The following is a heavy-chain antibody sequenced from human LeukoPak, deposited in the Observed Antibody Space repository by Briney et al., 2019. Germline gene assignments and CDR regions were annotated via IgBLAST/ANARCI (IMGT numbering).Heavy chain of an antibody. Sequence: GGTLRLSCAASGFTFSSYGMSWVRQAPGKGPEWVSAISGSGGSTYYADSVKGRFTISRDNSKNTLYLQMNSLRAEDTAVYYCAKDGKRSLYYYDSSGYYHRDWGQGTLVTVSS. J-gene: IGHJ4*02. CDR1: GFTFSSYG. V-gene: IGHV3-23*01. CDR2: ISGSGGST. CDR3: AKDGKRSLYYYDSSGYYHRD. D-gene: IGHD3-22*01.